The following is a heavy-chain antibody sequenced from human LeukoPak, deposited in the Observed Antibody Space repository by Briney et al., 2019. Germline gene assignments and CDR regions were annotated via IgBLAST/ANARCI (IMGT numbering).Heavy chain of an antibody. CDR2: MNPNSGNT. CDR3: ARGIPLVQGSFDY. V-gene: IGHV1-8*03. D-gene: IGHD6-6*01. Sequence: EASVKVSCKASEYTFTSYDINWVRQATGQGLEWMGWMNPNSGNTGYAQKFQGRVTITRNTSISTAYMELSSLRSEDTAVYYCARGIPLVQGSFDYWGQGTLVTVSS. J-gene: IGHJ4*02. CDR1: EYTFTSYD.